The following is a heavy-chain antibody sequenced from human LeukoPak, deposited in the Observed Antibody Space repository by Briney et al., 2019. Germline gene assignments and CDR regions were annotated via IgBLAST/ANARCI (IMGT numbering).Heavy chain of an antibody. CDR3: AKRETGYSYGKAYWYFDL. Sequence: GGSLRLSCAASGFTVRSTYMSWVRQAPGKGLEWVSVIYADGSTYYADSVKGRFTISRDNSKNTLYLQMNSLRAEDTAVYYCAKRETGYSYGKAYWYFDLWGRGTLVTVSS. D-gene: IGHD5-18*01. J-gene: IGHJ2*01. V-gene: IGHV3-53*01. CDR1: GFTVRSTY. CDR2: IYADGST.